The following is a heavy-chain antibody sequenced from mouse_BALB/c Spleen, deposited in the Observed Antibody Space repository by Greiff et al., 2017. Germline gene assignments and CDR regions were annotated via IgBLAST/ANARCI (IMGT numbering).Heavy chain of an antibody. J-gene: IGHJ4*01. CDR3: ARTGYDYDDAMDY. CDR1: GFNIKDTY. D-gene: IGHD2-4*01. V-gene: IGHV14-3*02. Sequence: EVQLQQSGAELVKPGASVKLSCTASGFNIKDTYMHWVKQRPEQGLEWIGRIDPANGNTKYDPKFQGKATITADTSSNTAYLQLSSLTSEDTAVYYCARTGYDYDDAMDYWGQGTSVTVSS. CDR2: IDPANGNT.